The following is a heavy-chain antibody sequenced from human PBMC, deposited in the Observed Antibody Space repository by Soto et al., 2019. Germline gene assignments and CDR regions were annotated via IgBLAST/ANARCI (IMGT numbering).Heavy chain of an antibody. CDR2: INHSGST. D-gene: IGHD4-17*01. CDR3: ARDRGYGRPINWFDP. Sequence: PSETLSLTCAVYGGSFSGYYWSWIRQPPGKGLEWIGEINHSGSTNYNPSLKSRVTISVDTSKNQFSLKLSSVTAADTAVYYCARDRGYGRPINWFDPWGQGTLVTVSS. CDR1: GGSFSGYY. J-gene: IGHJ5*02. V-gene: IGHV4-34*01.